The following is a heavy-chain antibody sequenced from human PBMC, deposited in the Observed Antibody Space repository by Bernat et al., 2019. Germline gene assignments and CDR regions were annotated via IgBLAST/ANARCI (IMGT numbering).Heavy chain of an antibody. CDR1: GISFSSYA. J-gene: IGHJ4*02. D-gene: IGHD1-1*01. CDR3: ARGSGPYRNGIYNPHFDY. V-gene: IGHV3-33*01. Sequence: QAQLVESGGDVVQPGRSLRRSCAASGISFSSYAMHWVRQAPGKGLEWVAVIWYDGSNKYYADSVKGRFTISRNNSKNTLHLQMDSRRVEDTAVYYCARGSGPYRNGIYNPHFDYWGQGTLVTVSS. CDR2: IWYDGSNK.